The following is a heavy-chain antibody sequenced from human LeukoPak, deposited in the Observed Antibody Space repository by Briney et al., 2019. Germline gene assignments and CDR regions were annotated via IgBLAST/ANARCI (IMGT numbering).Heavy chain of an antibody. CDR1: GGSISSGGYY. CDR3: ARTYYYGSGSYYNKDVPSYYFDY. V-gene: IGHV4-31*03. D-gene: IGHD3-10*01. CDR2: IYYSGST. Sequence: SETLSLTCTVSGGSISSGGYYWSWIRQHPGKGLEWLGYIYYSGSTYYHPSLKSRVTISVDTSKNQFSLKLSSVTAADTAVYYCARTYYYGSGSYYNKDVPSYYFDYWGQGTLVTVSS. J-gene: IGHJ4*02.